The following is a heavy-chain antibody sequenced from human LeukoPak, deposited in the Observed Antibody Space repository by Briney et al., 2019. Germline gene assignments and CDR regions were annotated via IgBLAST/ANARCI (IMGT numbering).Heavy chain of an antibody. D-gene: IGHD5-18*01. V-gene: IGHV3-30-3*01. CDR2: ISDDGSNE. CDR1: GFTFSSYN. Sequence: PGGSLRLSCAASGFTFSSYNRPWVRQAPGTGLEWVALISDDGSNEYYADSVKGRFTISRDNSKNTLYLQVNNLRAEDTAVYYCAKDSGYNYGHGLHYWGQGALVTVSS. J-gene: IGHJ4*02. CDR3: AKDSGYNYGHGLHY.